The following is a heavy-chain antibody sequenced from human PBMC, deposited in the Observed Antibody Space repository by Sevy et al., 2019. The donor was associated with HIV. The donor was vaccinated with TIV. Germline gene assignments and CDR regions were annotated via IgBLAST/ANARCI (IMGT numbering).Heavy chain of an antibody. Sequence: ASVKVSCKASGYTFTSYGISWVRQAPGQGLEWMEWISAYNGNTNYAQKLQGRVTMTTDTSTSTAYMELRSLRSDDTAVYYCAREGSYSTTAQVDYWGQGTLVTVSS. J-gene: IGHJ4*02. D-gene: IGHD4-17*01. CDR1: GYTFTSYG. CDR2: ISAYNGNT. V-gene: IGHV1-18*01. CDR3: AREGSYSTTAQVDY.